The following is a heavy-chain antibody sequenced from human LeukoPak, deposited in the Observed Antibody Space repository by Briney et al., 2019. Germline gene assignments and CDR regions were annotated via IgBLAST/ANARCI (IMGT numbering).Heavy chain of an antibody. CDR3: ARDNWYKIDN. J-gene: IGHJ4*02. Sequence: PGGSLRLSCAASGFTFSTFGLNWVRQAPGKGLEWVSYFGSGGEIYYADSVRGRFTISRDNANNALYLQMNSLRGEDTAVYYCARDNWYKIDNWGQGTLVTVSS. CDR2: FGSGGEI. V-gene: IGHV3-48*01. D-gene: IGHD1/OR15-1a*01. CDR1: GFTFSTFG.